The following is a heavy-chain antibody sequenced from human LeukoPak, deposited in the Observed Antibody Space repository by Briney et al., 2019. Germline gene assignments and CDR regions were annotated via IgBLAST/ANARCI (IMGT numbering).Heavy chain of an antibody. CDR3: ARVSPITMVRGPQTGDWFDP. CDR2: IYYSGST. CDR1: GGSINSYY. Sequence: SETLSLTCTVSGGSINSYYWSWIRQPPGKGLEWIGYIYYSGSTNYNPSLKSRVTISVDTSKNQFSLKLSSVTAADTAVYYCARVSPITMVRGPQTGDWFDPWGQGTLVTVSS. J-gene: IGHJ5*02. V-gene: IGHV4-59*01. D-gene: IGHD3-10*01.